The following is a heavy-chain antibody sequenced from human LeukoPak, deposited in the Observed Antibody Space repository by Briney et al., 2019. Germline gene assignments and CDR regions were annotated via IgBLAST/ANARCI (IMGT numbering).Heavy chain of an antibody. J-gene: IGHJ4*02. D-gene: IGHD5-24*01. CDR1: GYTLTELS. CDR2: FDPEDGET. CDR3: SGRWLQLRSRPFDY. Sequence: ASVKVSCKVSGYTLTELSMHWVRQAPGKGLEWTGGFDPEDGETIYAQKFQGRVTMTEDTSTDTAYMELSSLRSEDTAVYYCSGRWLQLRSRPFDYWGQGTLVTVSS. V-gene: IGHV1-24*01.